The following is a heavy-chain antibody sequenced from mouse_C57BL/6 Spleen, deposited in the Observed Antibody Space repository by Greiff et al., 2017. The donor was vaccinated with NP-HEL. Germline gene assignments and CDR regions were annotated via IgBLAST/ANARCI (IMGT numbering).Heavy chain of an antibody. Sequence: EVQLQQSGPELVKPGASVKISCKASGYTFTDYYMNWVKQSHGKSLEWIGDINPNNGGTSYNQKFKGKATLTVDKSSSTAYMELRSLTSEDSAVYYCARRHYGSSVGFAYWGQGTLVTVSA. V-gene: IGHV1-26*01. CDR3: ARRHYGSSVGFAY. CDR2: INPNNGGT. CDR1: GYTFTDYY. D-gene: IGHD1-1*01. J-gene: IGHJ3*01.